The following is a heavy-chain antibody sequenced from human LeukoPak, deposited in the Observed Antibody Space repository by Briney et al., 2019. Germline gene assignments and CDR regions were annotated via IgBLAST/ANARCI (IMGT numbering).Heavy chain of an antibody. CDR3: ARVSGYDWYYYYGMDV. V-gene: IGHV1-69*04. CDR2: IIPIPGIA. J-gene: IGHJ6*02. Sequence: ASVKVSCKASGGTFSSYAISWVRQAPGQGLEWMGRIIPIPGIANYAQKFQGRVTITADKSTSTAYMELSSLRSEDTAVYYCARVSGYDWYYYYGMDVWGQGTTVTVSS. CDR1: GGTFSSYA. D-gene: IGHD5-12*01.